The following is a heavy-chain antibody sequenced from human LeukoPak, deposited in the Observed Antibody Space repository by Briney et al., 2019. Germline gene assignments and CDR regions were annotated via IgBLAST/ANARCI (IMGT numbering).Heavy chain of an antibody. CDR2: ISAYNGNT. J-gene: IGHJ4*02. CDR1: GYTFTSYG. Sequence: ASVKVSCKASGYTFTSYGISWVRQAPGQGLEWMGWISAYNGNTNYAQKLQGRVTMTTDTSTSTAYMELRSLRSDDTAVYYCARGADSSSWYSVSFFDYWGQGTLVTVSS. CDR3: ARGADSSSWYSVSFFDY. D-gene: IGHD6-13*01. V-gene: IGHV1-18*01.